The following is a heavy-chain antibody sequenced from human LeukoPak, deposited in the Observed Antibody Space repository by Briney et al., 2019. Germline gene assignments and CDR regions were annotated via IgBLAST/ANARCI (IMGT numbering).Heavy chain of an antibody. D-gene: IGHD3-22*01. V-gene: IGHV1-8*03. CDR2: MNPNSGNI. CDR3: ARGLQNGDDSSGYYGF. CDR1: GYTFTRYD. Sequence: ASVKVSCKASGYTFTRYDINWVRQAAGQGLEWMAWMNPNSGNIGYAQKFQGRVTITRNTSINTAYMEVSSLTSEDTAVYYCARGLQNGDDSSGYYGFWGQGTLSPSP. J-gene: IGHJ4*02.